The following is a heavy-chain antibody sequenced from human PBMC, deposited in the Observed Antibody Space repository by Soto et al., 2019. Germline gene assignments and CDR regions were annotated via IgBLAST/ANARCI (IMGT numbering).Heavy chain of an antibody. CDR1: GYTFTSYG. CDR3: ARGGTIVVVTAMAFDI. J-gene: IGHJ3*02. V-gene: IGHV1-18*01. Sequence: GASVKVSCKASGYTFTSYGISWVRQAPGQGLEWMGWISAYNGNTNYAQKLQGRVTMTTDTSTSTAYMELRSLRSDDTAVYYCARGGTIVVVTAMAFDIWGQGTMVTVSS. D-gene: IGHD2-21*02. CDR2: ISAYNGNT.